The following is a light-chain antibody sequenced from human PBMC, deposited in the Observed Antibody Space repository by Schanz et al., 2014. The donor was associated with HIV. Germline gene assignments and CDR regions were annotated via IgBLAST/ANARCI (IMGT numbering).Light chain of an antibody. CDR2: DDD. CDR1: SSNIGAGYD. CDR3: QSFDRLMRGLV. J-gene: IGLJ2*01. V-gene: IGLV1-40*01. Sequence: SVLTQPPSLSGAPGQRVSLSCNGSSSNIGAGYDVHWYQQFPGTAPKLLIFDDDSRPSGVPDRFSGSKSGTSASLAITGLQADDEADYYCQSFDRLMRGLVFGGGTKLTVL.